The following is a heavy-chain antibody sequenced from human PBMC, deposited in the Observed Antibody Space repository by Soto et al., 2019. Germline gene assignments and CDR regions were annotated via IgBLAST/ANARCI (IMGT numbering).Heavy chain of an antibody. CDR3: NTDVGLTYYYDSSGSSLDAFDI. Sequence: EVQLVESGGGLVKPGGSLRLSCAASGFTSINAWMSWVRQAPGKGLEWVGRIKRKTDGGTTDYAAPVKGRFTISRNDSKNTLYLQMNSLKTEDTAVYYCNTDVGLTYYYDSSGSSLDAFDIWGQVTMVTVSS. CDR1: GFTSINAW. D-gene: IGHD3-22*01. V-gene: IGHV3-15*01. J-gene: IGHJ3*02. CDR2: IKRKTDGGTT.